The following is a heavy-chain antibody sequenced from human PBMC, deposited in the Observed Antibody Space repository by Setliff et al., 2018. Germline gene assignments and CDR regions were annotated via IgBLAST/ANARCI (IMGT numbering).Heavy chain of an antibody. CDR2: LHTSGST. CDR1: GASINSGTYY. V-gene: IGHV4-61*02. J-gene: IGHJ2*01. D-gene: IGHD1-1*01. CDR3: ARHLALANVRCWYFDL. Sequence: PSETLSLTCAVSGASINSGTYYWSWIRQPAGKGLEWVGRLHTSGSTTYNPSLQSRVTISVDTSKNHFSLNLTSVTAADTAVYYCARHLALANVRCWYFDLWGGGTLVTVSS.